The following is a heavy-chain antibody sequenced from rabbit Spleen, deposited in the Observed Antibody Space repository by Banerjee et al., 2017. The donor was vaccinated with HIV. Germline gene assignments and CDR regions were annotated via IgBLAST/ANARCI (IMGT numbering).Heavy chain of an antibody. Sequence: QELVESGGGLVQPGESLKLSCKVSGIDFSTYNMGWVRQAPGKGLEYIGWIHNSGSTYYASWAKGRFTISKTSSTTVTLQMTSLTAADTATYFCARESWGFNLWGPGTLVTVS. D-gene: IGHD3-1*01. J-gene: IGHJ4*01. V-gene: IGHV1S40*01. CDR1: GIDFSTYN. CDR3: ARESWGFNL. CDR2: IHNSGST.